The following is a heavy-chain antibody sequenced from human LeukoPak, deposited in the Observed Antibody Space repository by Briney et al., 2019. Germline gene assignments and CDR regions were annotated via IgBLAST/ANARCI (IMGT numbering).Heavy chain of an antibody. Sequence: ASVKVSCKASGYTFTSYGISWVRQAPGQGLEWMGWISAYNGNTDYAQKLQGRVTMTTDTSTSTAYMELRSLRSDDTAVYYCARSSYYYDSSGYYYPGAFDIWGQGTMVTVSS. D-gene: IGHD3-22*01. J-gene: IGHJ3*02. CDR2: ISAYNGNT. CDR1: GYTFTSYG. V-gene: IGHV1-18*01. CDR3: ARSSYYYDSSGYYYPGAFDI.